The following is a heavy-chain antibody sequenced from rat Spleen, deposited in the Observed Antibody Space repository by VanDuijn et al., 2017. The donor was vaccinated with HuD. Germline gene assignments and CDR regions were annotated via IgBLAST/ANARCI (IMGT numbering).Heavy chain of an antibody. CDR2: IIYDGSST. CDR3: TKDQTYYGLFDC. CDR1: GFTFSDYA. Sequence: EVQLVESGGGLVQPGRSLKFSCAASGFTFSDYAMAWVRQAPKKGLEWVATIIYDGSSTYYRDSVKGRFTISRDNAKSTLYLQMNSLRSDDTATYYCTKDQTYYGLFDCWGQGVMVTVSS. V-gene: IGHV5-17*01. J-gene: IGHJ2*01. D-gene: IGHD1-9*01.